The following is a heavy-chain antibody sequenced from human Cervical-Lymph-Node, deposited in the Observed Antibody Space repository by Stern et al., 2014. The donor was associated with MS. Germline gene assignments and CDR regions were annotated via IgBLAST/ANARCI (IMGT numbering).Heavy chain of an antibody. Sequence: VQLVESGGGVVRPGRSLSLSCVASGVTFSTYAMHWVRQAPGTALAGVAFVSYYEPQSNSTDSVKARFTISRDNSKNTLYLHMNSLRDEDTAVYFCARGGRGVGLEYWGQGALVTVSS. D-gene: IGHD3-10*01. V-gene: IGHV3-30-3*01. J-gene: IGHJ4*02. CDR1: GVTFSTYA. CDR3: ARGGRGVGLEY. CDR2: VSYYEPQS.